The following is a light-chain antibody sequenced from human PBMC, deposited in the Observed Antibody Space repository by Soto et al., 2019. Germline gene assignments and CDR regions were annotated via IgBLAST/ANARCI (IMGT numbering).Light chain of an antibody. CDR2: GAS. CDR1: QTVSTS. V-gene: IGKV3-15*01. J-gene: IGKJ4*01. Sequence: EIVMTQSPATLSVSPGERATLSCRTSQTVSTSLAWYQQKPGQAPRLLIYGASTRATGIPARFSGGGSGREFSLTISSLQSEDFTLYYCQQYYNWPLTFCGGTKVDNK. CDR3: QQYYNWPLT.